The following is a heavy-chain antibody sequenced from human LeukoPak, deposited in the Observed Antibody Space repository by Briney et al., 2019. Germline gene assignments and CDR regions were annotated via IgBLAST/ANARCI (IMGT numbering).Heavy chain of an antibody. CDR3: AKKSVAAIPPLY. J-gene: IGHJ4*02. Sequence: PGGSLRLSCAASGFTFSSYDMSWVRQAPGKGVEWVSGITGSGGSTYYADSVKGRFTISRENYKKTVYLPMNSLRAEDTAIYYCAKKSVAAIPPLYWGQGTLVTVSS. V-gene: IGHV3-23*01. CDR2: ITGSGGST. CDR1: GFTFSSYD. D-gene: IGHD2-21*02.